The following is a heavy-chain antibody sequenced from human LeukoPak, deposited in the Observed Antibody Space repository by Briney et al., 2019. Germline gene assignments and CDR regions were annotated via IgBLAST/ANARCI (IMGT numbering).Heavy chain of an antibody. CDR2: VYYNGNT. CDR3: ARYGLLRLSDINAFHI. J-gene: IGHJ3*02. D-gene: IGHD3-16*01. CDR1: GGSISHSNYY. V-gene: IGHV4-39*07. Sequence: SETLFLTCTVSGGSISHSNYYWAWIRQSPGKGLEWIGSVYYNGNTYYSPSLKSRVTISIDTSKNQFSLILNSVTAADTALYYCARYGLLRLSDINAFHIWGQGTMVTASS.